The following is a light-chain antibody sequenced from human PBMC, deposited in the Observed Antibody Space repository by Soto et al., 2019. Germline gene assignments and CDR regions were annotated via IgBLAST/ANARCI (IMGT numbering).Light chain of an antibody. CDR1: SSNIGAGYD. CDR3: QSYDSSLSAL. Sequence: QSVLTQPPSVSGAPGQRVTISCTGSSSNIGAGYDVHWYQQLPGTASKLLIYGNSNQTSGVPDRFSGSKSGTSASLAITGLQAEDEADYYCQSYDSSLSALFGGGTKVTVL. V-gene: IGLV1-40*01. J-gene: IGLJ3*02. CDR2: GNS.